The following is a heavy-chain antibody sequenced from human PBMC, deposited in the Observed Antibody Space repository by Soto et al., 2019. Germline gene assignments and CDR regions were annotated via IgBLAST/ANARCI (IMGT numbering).Heavy chain of an antibody. Sequence: GESLKISCKGSGYRFPSYWIGWVRQMPGKGLEWMGSIYPGDSDTRYSPSFQGQVTISADKSISTAYTEWRSLKPSDTAVYYCASHKPEGYCISTSCYAAGRGGFDPWGQGTLVTVSS. CDR2: IYPGDSDT. CDR1: GYRFPSYW. V-gene: IGHV5-51*01. CDR3: ASHKPEGYCISTSCYAAGRGGFDP. J-gene: IGHJ5*02. D-gene: IGHD2-2*01.